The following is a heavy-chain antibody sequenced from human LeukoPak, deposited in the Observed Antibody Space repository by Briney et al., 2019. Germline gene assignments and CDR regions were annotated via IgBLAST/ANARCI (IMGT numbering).Heavy chain of an antibody. Sequence: GASVKVSCKASGYTFTNYGVTWVRQPPGQGLEWMGWISAYNGNTNYAQKLQGRLTMTTDTSTSTAYVELGSLGSDDTAVYYCARDFPLVVGATTDYFDYWGQGTLVTVSS. CDR3: ARDFPLVVGATTDYFDY. V-gene: IGHV1-18*01. CDR1: GYTFTNYG. D-gene: IGHD1-26*01. CDR2: ISAYNGNT. J-gene: IGHJ4*02.